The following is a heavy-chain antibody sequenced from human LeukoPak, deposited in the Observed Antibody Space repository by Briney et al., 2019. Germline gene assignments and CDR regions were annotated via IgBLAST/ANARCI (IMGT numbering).Heavy chain of an antibody. Sequence: SETLSLTCTVSGGSISSSSYYWGWIRQPPGKGLEWIGSIYYSGSTYYNPSLKSRVTISVDTSKNQFSLKLSSVTAADTAVYYCARALTLIDYYGSGSYYPKTPNWFDPWGQGTLVTVSS. D-gene: IGHD3-10*01. J-gene: IGHJ5*02. V-gene: IGHV4-39*07. CDR2: IYYSGST. CDR1: GGSISSSSYY. CDR3: ARALTLIDYYGSGSYYPKTPNWFDP.